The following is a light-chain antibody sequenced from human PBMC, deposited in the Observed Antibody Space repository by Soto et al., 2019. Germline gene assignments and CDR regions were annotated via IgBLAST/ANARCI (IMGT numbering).Light chain of an antibody. CDR1: NSDVGDYKL. CDR2: DGT. J-gene: IGLJ2*01. V-gene: IGLV2-23*01. CDR3: CSHGGHRTLL. Sequence: QSALAQPASVSGSPGQSITIFCTGTNSDVGDYKLVSWYQQHPDKAPKLIIYDGTQRPSGVSNRFSGSKSGSTASLTISGLQTEDEADYYCCSHGGHRTLLFGGGTKLTVL.